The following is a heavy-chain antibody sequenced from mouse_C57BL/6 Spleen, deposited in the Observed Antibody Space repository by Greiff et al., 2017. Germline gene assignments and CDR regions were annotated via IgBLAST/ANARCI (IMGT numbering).Heavy chain of an antibody. V-gene: IGHV1-19*01. CDR3: ARRGSSYWYFDV. CDR2: INPYNGGT. Sequence: VQLKESGPVLVKPGASVKMSCKASGYTFTDYYMNWVKQSHGKSLEWIGVINPYNGGTSYNQKFKGKATLTVDKSSSTAYMELNSLTSEDSAVYYCARRGSSYWYFDVWGTGTTVTVSS. J-gene: IGHJ1*03. CDR1: GYTFTDYY.